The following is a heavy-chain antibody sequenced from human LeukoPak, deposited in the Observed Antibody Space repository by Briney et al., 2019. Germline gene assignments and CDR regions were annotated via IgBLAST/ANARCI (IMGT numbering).Heavy chain of an antibody. CDR3: ARAKTDYYDSSGYPDY. CDR2: INHNENT. V-gene: IGHV4-34*01. D-gene: IGHD3-22*01. CDR1: GGSFSDYY. Sequence: SETLSLTCAVCGGSFSDYYWSWIRQPPGKGLEWIGEINHNENTNYNPSLKSRVTISLETSKNQFSLELSSVTAADTAVYYCARAKTDYYDSSGYPDYWGQGTLVTVSS. J-gene: IGHJ4*02.